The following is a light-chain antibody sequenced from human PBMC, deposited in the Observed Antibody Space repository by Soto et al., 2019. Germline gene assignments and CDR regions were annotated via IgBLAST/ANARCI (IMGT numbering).Light chain of an antibody. CDR3: QSYDSSLSAVV. V-gene: IGLV1-40*01. CDR2: GNS. J-gene: IGLJ2*01. CDR1: SSNIGAGYD. Sequence: QSVLTQPPSVSGAPGQRVTISCTGSSSNIGAGYDVHWYQQLPGTAPKLLIYGNSNRPSGVPDRFSGSKSGTSASLALTGLNAEDEADYYCQSYDSSLSAVVFGGGTKLTVL.